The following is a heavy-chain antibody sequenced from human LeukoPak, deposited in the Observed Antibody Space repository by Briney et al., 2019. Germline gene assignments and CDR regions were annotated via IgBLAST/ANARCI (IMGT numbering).Heavy chain of an antibody. V-gene: IGHV3-13*01. CDR2: IGIAGDT. J-gene: IGHJ3*02. Sequence: PGGSLRLSCAASGFTLSSYDMHWVRQAPGRGLEWVSAIGIAGDTYYPDSVKGRFTISRENAKNSMYLQMNSLKDGDTAVYYCIRGGIQVSGIDAFDIWGQGTMVTVSS. D-gene: IGHD5/OR15-5a*01. CDR3: IRGGIQVSGIDAFDI. CDR1: GFTLSSYD.